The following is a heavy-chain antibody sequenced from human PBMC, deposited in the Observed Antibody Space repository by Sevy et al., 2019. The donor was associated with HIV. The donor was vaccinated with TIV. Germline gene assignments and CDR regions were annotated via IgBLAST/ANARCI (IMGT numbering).Heavy chain of an antibody. V-gene: IGHV3-48*02. J-gene: IGHJ6*02. D-gene: IGHD3-3*01. Sequence: GGSLRLSCAASRLTFSSSSVNWVRQAPGKGLEWASYISSSSTTIYYADSVKGRFTISRDNAKNSLYLQMNSLRDEDTAVYYCARGFMGADYYYGMDVWGQGTTVTVSS. CDR3: ARGFMGADYYYGMDV. CDR1: RLTFSSSS. CDR2: ISSSSTTI.